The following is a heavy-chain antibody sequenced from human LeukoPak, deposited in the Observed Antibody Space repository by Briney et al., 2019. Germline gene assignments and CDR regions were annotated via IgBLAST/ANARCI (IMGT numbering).Heavy chain of an antibody. CDR3: ARDFEGSGSSWFDP. CDR2: IYYSGST. Sequence: SETLSLTCTVSGDSISSADYHWSWIRQHPGEGLEWIGYIYYSGSTYYNPSLKSRVTISVDTSKNQFSLKLSSVTAADTAVYYCARDFEGSGSSWFDPWGQGTLVTVSS. V-gene: IGHV4-31*03. J-gene: IGHJ5*02. D-gene: IGHD6-19*01. CDR1: GDSISSADYH.